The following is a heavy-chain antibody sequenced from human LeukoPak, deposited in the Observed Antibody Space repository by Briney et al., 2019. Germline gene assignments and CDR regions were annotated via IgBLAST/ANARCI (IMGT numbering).Heavy chain of an antibody. J-gene: IGHJ4*02. CDR2: IIPIFGTA. CDR3: ASEAMKIKHRITMIVVALDY. CDR1: GGTFSSYA. D-gene: IGHD3-22*01. V-gene: IGHV1-69*05. Sequence: SVKVSCKASGGTFSSYAISWVRQAPGQGLEWMGRIIPIFGTANYAQKFQGRVTITTDESTSTAYMELSSLRSEDTAVYYCASEAMKIKHRITMIVVALDYWGQGTLVTASS.